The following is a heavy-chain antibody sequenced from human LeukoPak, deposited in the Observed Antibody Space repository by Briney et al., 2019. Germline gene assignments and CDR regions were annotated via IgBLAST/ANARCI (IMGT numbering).Heavy chain of an antibody. J-gene: IGHJ6*03. V-gene: IGHV4-34*01. D-gene: IGHD5-18*01. CDR1: GGSFSGYY. CDR3: ARAISGYSYGYRIAGYYYMDV. Sequence: SETLSLTCAVYGGSFSGYYWSWIRQPPGKGLEWIGEINHSGSTNYSPSLKSRVTISVDTSKNQFSLKLSSVTAADTAVYYCARAISGYSYGYRIAGYYYMDVWGKGTTVTVSS. CDR2: INHSGST.